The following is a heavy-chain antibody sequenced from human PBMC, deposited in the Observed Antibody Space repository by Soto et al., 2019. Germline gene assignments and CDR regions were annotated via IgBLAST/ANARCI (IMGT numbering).Heavy chain of an antibody. CDR2: INTDGSST. CDR3: AKRGVDTFGLSY. J-gene: IGHJ4*02. CDR1: GFTFSSFW. D-gene: IGHD3-10*01. Sequence: EVQLVESGGGLVQPGGALRLSCAVSGFTFSSFWMHWVLQAPWEGLVWVSRINTDGSSTSYADSVKGRFTISRDNAKNKLYLQMNSLRVEDTAMYYCAKRGVDTFGLSYWGQGTLVTVSS. V-gene: IGHV3-74*01.